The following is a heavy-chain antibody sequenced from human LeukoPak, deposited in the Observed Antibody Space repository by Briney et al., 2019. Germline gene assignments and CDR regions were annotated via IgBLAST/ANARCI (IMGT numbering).Heavy chain of an antibody. J-gene: IGHJ5*02. CDR1: GDSISSSAYH. Sequence: SETLSLTCTVSGDSISSSAYHWGWIRQPPGKGLEWLGSINYSGSTNYNPSLKSRVTMSVDTTKNQFSLKLSSVTAADTAVYYCARDRASRYCSGGSCPFDPWGQGTLVTVSS. CDR3: ARDRASRYCSGGSCPFDP. CDR2: INYSGST. D-gene: IGHD2-15*01. V-gene: IGHV4-39*07.